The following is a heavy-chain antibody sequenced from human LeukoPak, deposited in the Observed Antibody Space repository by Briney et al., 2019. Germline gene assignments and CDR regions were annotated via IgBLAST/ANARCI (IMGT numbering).Heavy chain of an antibody. CDR2: INTDGSST. Sequence: GGSLRLSCAASGFTFSSYWMHWVRQALGKGLVWVSRINTDGSSTSYADSVKGRFTIFRDNAKNSLYLQMNSLKVEDTAIYYCARDNWVDCWGQGTLVTVSS. J-gene: IGHJ5*01. V-gene: IGHV3-74*01. CDR1: GFTFSSYW. CDR3: ARDNWVDC.